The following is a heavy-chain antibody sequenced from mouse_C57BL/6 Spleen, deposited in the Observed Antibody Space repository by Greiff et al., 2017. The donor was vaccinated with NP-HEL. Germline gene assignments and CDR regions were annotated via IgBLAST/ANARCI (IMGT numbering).Heavy chain of an antibody. V-gene: IGHV1-69*01. CDR2: IDPSDSYT. CDR3: ARHDYDRVAY. CDR1: GYTFTSYW. D-gene: IGHD2-4*01. J-gene: IGHJ3*01. Sequence: QVQLQQPGAELVMPGASVKLSCKASGYTFTSYWMHWVKQRPGQGLEWIGEIDPSDSYTNYNQKFKGKSTLTVDKSSSTAYMQLSRLSSEDSAVYYCARHDYDRVAYWGQGTLFTVSA.